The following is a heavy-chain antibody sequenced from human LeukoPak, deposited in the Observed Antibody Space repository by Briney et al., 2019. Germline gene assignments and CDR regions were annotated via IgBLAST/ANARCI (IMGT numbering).Heavy chain of an antibody. CDR1: GLTFSDYH. J-gene: IGHJ4*02. Sequence: GGSLRLPCVVSGLTFSDYHMSWIRQAPGKGLEWVSHISSSGITKYYTDSVKGRFTISRDNAKTSLYLQMNSLRADDTALYYCATGVEGLAFDYWGQGALVTVSS. CDR3: ATGVEGLAFDY. V-gene: IGHV3-11*04. CDR2: ISSSGITK. D-gene: IGHD3-22*01.